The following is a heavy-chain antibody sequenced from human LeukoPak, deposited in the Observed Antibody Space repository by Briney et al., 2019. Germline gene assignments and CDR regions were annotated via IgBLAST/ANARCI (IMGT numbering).Heavy chain of an antibody. D-gene: IGHD4-17*01. J-gene: IGHJ3*02. V-gene: IGHV3-11*04. CDR2: ISSSGSTI. Sequence: GGSLRLSCAASGFTFSDYYMSWIRQAPGKGLEWVSYISSSGSTIYYADSVKGRFTIPRDNAKNSLYLQMNSLRAEDTAVYYCATAESYASFDIWGQGTMVTVSS. CDR3: ATAESYASFDI. CDR1: GFTFSDYY.